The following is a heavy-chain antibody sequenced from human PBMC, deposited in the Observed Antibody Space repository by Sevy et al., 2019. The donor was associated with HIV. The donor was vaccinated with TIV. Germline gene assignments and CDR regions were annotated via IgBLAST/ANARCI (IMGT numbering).Heavy chain of an antibody. J-gene: IGHJ4*02. CDR3: AREGSGSLWYYFDY. D-gene: IGHD3-22*01. CDR2: IKQDGSEK. Sequence: GGSLRLSCAASGFTFSSYWMTWVRQAPGKVLEWVANIKQDGSEKYYVDSVKGRFTISRDNAKNSLYLQMISLRAEDTAVYYCAREGSGSLWYYFDYWGQGTLVTVSS. CDR1: GFTFSSYW. V-gene: IGHV3-7*01.